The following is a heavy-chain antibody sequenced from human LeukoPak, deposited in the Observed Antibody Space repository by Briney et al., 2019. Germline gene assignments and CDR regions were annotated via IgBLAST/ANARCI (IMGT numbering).Heavy chain of an antibody. CDR3: AKAYYDYVWGSYRAHY. D-gene: IGHD3-16*02. CDR2: IRYDGSNK. Sequence: GGSLRVSCAAPGFTFSSYGMYWVRQAPGKGLGWVAFIRYDGSNKYYADSVKGRFTISRDNSKNTLYLQMNSLRAEDTAVYYCAKAYYDYVWGSYRAHYWGQGTLVTVSS. CDR1: GFTFSSYG. J-gene: IGHJ4*02. V-gene: IGHV3-30*02.